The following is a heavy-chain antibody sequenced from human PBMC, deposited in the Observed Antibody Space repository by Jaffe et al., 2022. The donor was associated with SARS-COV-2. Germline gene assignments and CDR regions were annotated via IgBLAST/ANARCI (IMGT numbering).Heavy chain of an antibody. CDR2: IYYSGST. D-gene: IGHD3-9*01. J-gene: IGHJ4*02. CDR3: ARGTYDILTGYWGNDFDY. Sequence: QLQLQESGPGLVKPSETLSLTCTVSGGSISSSSYYWGWIRQPPGKGLEWIGSIYYSGSTYYNPSLKSRVTISVDTSKNQFSLKLSSVTAADTAVYYCARGTYDILTGYWGNDFDYWGQGTLVTVSS. CDR1: GGSISSSSYY. V-gene: IGHV4-39*01.